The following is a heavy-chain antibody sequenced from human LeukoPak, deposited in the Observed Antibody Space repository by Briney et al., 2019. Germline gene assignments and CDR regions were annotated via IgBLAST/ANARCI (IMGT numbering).Heavy chain of an antibody. D-gene: IGHD3-22*01. Sequence: SETLSLTCAVYGGSFSGCYWSWIRQPPGKGLEWIGYIYYSGSTNYNPSLKSRVTISVDTSKNQFSLKLSSVTAADTAVYYCARAQEYYYDSSGYSLDYWGQGTLVTVSS. J-gene: IGHJ4*02. V-gene: IGHV4-59*01. CDR1: GGSFSGCY. CDR3: ARAQEYYYDSSGYSLDY. CDR2: IYYSGST.